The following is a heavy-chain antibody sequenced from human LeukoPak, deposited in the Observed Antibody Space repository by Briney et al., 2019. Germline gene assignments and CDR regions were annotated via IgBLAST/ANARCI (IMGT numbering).Heavy chain of an antibody. J-gene: IGHJ4*02. CDR1: GGSFSGYY. D-gene: IGHD2-15*01. Sequence: LETLSLTCAVYGGSFSGYYWSWIRQPPGKGLEWIGEINHSGSTNYNPSLKSRVTMSLDTSKNQVSLRLSSVTAADTAVYYCARHPFATPFDYWGRGTLLTVSS. CDR3: ARHPFATPFDY. V-gene: IGHV4-34*01. CDR2: INHSGST.